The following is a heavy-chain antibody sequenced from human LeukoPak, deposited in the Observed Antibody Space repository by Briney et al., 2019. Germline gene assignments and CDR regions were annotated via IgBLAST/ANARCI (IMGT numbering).Heavy chain of an antibody. CDR3: ARDEMGARLPHDAFDI. J-gene: IGHJ3*02. Sequence: ASVKVSCKASGYTFTSYGIIWVRQAPGQGLEWMGWISAYNGNTNYAQKLQGRVTMTTDTSTSTAYMELRSLRSDDTAVYYCARDEMGARLPHDAFDIWGQGTMVTVSS. D-gene: IGHD1-26*01. CDR1: GYTFTSYG. V-gene: IGHV1-18*01. CDR2: ISAYNGNT.